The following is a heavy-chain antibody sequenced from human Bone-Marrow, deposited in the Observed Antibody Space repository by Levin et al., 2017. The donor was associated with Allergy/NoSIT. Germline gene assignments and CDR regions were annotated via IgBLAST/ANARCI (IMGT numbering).Heavy chain of an antibody. Sequence: SLRLSCSASGFNFGDFAMHWVRQAPGKGLEWVSGVTWNSDSFDYADSVKGRFTVSRDNTQRSLFLLLNSLRPEDTALYYCVKDFGAGYRYGGYHVDSWGQGTQVTVSS. J-gene: IGHJ4*02. D-gene: IGHD5-18*01. V-gene: IGHV3-9*01. CDR3: VKDFGAGYRYGGYHVDS. CDR2: VTWNSDSF. CDR1: GFNFGDFA.